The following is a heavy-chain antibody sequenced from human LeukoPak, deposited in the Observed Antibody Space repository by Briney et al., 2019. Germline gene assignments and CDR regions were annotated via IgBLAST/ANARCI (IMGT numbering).Heavy chain of an antibody. Sequence: GGSLRLSCAASGFTVSSNYMSWVRQAPGKGLEWVSVIYSGGSTYYADSVKGRFTISRDNAKNSLYLQMNSLRAEDTAVYYCARRPELGVLYYMDVWGKGTTVTVSS. V-gene: IGHV3-53*01. CDR3: ARRPELGVLYYMDV. CDR1: GFTVSSNY. D-gene: IGHD3-16*01. J-gene: IGHJ6*03. CDR2: IYSGGST.